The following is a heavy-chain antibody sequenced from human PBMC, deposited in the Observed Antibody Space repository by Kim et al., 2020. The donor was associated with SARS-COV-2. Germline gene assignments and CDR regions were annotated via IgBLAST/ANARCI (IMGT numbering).Heavy chain of an antibody. J-gene: IGHJ4*02. Sequence: VKGRVTISRDNSKNTLYLQMNSLRAEDTAVYYCVKVSHYYDSSGYSDHFDYWGQGTLVTVSS. D-gene: IGHD3-22*01. V-gene: IGHV3-23*01. CDR3: VKVSHYYDSSGYSDHFDY.